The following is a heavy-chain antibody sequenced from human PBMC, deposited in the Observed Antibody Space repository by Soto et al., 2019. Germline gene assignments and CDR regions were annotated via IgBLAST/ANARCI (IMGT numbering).Heavy chain of an antibody. J-gene: IGHJ4*02. CDR2: ISGSGGST. Sequence: EVQLLESGGGLVQPGGSLRLSCAASGFTVSSYAMSWVRQAPGKGLEWVSIISGSGGSTYYADSVKGRFTISRDNAKNTLSLQINSLRADDTAVYYCASRSSGWYFDYWGQGTLVTVSS. CDR3: ASRSSGWYFDY. V-gene: IGHV3-23*01. CDR1: GFTVSSYA. D-gene: IGHD6-19*01.